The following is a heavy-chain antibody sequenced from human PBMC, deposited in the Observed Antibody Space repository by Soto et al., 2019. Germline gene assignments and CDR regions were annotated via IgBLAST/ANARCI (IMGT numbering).Heavy chain of an antibody. CDR1: GFTFSSYA. CDR2: ISGSGGST. V-gene: IGHV3-23*01. Sequence: EVQLLESGGGLVQPGGSLRLSCAASGFTFSSYAMSWVRQAPGKGLEWVSAISGSGGSTYYADSVKGRFTISRDNSKNTLYLHMNSLRAEDTAVYYCAKVGGIGIAAAGPFDYWGQGTLVIVSS. J-gene: IGHJ4*02. CDR3: AKVGGIGIAAAGPFDY. D-gene: IGHD6-13*01.